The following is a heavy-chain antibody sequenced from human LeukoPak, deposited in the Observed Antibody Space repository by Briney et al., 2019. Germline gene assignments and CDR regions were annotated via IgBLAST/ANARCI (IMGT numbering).Heavy chain of an antibody. V-gene: IGHV1-69*08. CDR1: RGTFSSFP. CDR2: IIPFLDTT. Sequence: GSSVKVSCKASRGTFSSFPISWLRQAPGQGLEWLGRIIPFLDTTNYAHKFQGRVKITADKSTSTAYLEVGRLRSEDTAVYYCARASELGEWFGELLHIWGRGTTVTVSS. CDR3: ARASELGEWFGELLHI. D-gene: IGHD3-10*01. J-gene: IGHJ6*02.